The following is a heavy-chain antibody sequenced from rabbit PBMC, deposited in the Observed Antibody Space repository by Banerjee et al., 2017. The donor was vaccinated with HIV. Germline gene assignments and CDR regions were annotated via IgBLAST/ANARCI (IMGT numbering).Heavy chain of an antibody. CDR3: ARGIYGGNGHFNL. CDR1: GIDFSSSYY. CDR2: IDAGTNT. V-gene: IGHV1S40*01. D-gene: IGHD4-2*01. J-gene: IGHJ4*01. Sequence: QSLEESGGDLVKPGASLTLTCTDFGIDFSSSYYMYWVRQAPGKGLEWIACIDAGTNTWYASWAKGRFTISKTSSTTVTLQMTSLTAADTATYFCARGIYGGNGHFNLWGQGTLVTVS.